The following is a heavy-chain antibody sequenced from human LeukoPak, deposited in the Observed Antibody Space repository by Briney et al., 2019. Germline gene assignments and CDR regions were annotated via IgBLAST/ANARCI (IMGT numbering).Heavy chain of an antibody. J-gene: IGHJ4*02. CDR3: ARYKSHAYLYYGSGSSIFDY. CDR1: GFTFSGYE. D-gene: IGHD3-10*01. CDR2: ISSSGSTI. Sequence: GGSLRLSCAASGFTFSGYEMNWVRQAPGKGLEWVSYISSSGSTIYYAHSVKGRFTISRDNAKNSLYLQMNSLRAEDTAVYYCARYKSHAYLYYGSGSSIFDYWGQGTLVTVSS. V-gene: IGHV3-48*03.